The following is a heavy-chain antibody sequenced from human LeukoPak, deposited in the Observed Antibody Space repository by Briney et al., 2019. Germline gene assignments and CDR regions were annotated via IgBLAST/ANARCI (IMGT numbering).Heavy chain of an antibody. V-gene: IGHV4-34*01. Sequence: SETLSLTCAVYGGSFSGYYWSWIRQPPGKGLEWIGEINHSGSTNYNPSLKSRVTISVDTPKNQFSLKLSSVTAADTAVYYCARGPLTRTDYWGQGTLVTVSS. J-gene: IGHJ4*02. CDR2: INHSGST. D-gene: IGHD1-14*01. CDR1: GGSFSGYY. CDR3: ARGPLTRTDY.